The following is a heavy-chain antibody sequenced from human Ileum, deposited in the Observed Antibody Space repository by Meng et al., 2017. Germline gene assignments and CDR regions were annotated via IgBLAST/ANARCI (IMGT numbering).Heavy chain of an antibody. J-gene: IGHJ4*02. CDR2: IYLAGSP. CDR1: GGSISSSFY. CDR3: VRHGGKYFDS. V-gene: IGHV4-4*02. D-gene: IGHD2-15*01. Sequence: SAPVLVQLSGTLSLTGPVSGGSISSSFYWSWVRQSPGKGLEWIGQIYLAGSPNYNPSLESRVTISVDKSKNQFSLRLTSVTAADTAIFYCVRHGGKYFDSWGQGTLVTVSS.